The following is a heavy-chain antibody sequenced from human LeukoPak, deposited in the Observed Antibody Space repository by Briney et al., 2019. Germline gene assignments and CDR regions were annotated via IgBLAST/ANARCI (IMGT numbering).Heavy chain of an antibody. CDR1: GGSVNSQNYY. CDR3: ARDIVGVTRAFGY. CDR2: IYNNVRT. V-gene: IGHV4-61*01. Sequence: PSETLSLTCTVSGGSVNSQNYYWNWIRQPPGKGLEWIGYIYNNVRTNYNPSLKSRVAIFVDTSTNQFSLKLSSVTTADTAVYYCARDIVGVTRAFGYWGQGTLATVSS. J-gene: IGHJ4*02. D-gene: IGHD1-26*01.